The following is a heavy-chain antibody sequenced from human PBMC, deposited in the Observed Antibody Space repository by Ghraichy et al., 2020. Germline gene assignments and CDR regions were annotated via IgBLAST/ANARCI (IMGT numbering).Heavy chain of an antibody. CDR2: IYNSGTT. CDR1: GDSVSSGFYY. CDR3: SSRVSILAPGGWNDRIVDYYYGKDV. Sequence: GSLRLSCTVSGDSVSSGFYYWSWIRQSPRKGLEWIGYIYNSGTTNYNPSLKSRVTISVDTSKNHFSLTLRSVTAADTAVYYCSSRVSILAPGGWNDRIVDYYYGKDVWGQGTTVTVSS. V-gene: IGHV4-61*03. D-gene: IGHD1-1*01. J-gene: IGHJ6*02.